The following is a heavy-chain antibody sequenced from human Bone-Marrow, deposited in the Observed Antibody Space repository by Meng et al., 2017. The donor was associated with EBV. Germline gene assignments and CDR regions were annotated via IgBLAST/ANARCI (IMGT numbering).Heavy chain of an antibody. CDR3: ASESGRGFTPDY. CDR1: GGTFRRDA. D-gene: IGHD3-10*01. J-gene: IGHJ4*02. Sequence: GQCLESGAEVKKPGSSVKVSCRTSGGTFRRDAVSWVRQAPGQGLEWMGELIPMVGAPHYAQKFQGRVTIIADESTSTHSMELNSLRSEDTAMYYCASESGRGFTPDYWGQGTLVTVSS. V-gene: IGHV1-69*01. CDR2: LIPMVGAP.